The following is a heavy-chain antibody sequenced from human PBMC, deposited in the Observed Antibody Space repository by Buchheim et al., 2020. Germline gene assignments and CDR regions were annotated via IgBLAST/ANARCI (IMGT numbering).Heavy chain of an antibody. CDR2: IDHSGST. D-gene: IGHD3-3*01. J-gene: IGHJ4*02. CDR1: GGSISSSNW. V-gene: IGHV4-4*02. CDR3: AREAGVESLYYFDY. Sequence: QVQLQESGPGLVKPSGTLSLTCAVSGGSISSSNWWSWVRQPPGKGLAWIGEIDHSGSTNYNPSLKSRDTISVDKTKNQCYPRLSSVTAADTAVYYCAREAGVESLYYFDYWGQGTL.